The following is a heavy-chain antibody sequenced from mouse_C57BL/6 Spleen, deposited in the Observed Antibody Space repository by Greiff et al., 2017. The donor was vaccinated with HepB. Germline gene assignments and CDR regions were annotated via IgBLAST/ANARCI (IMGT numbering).Heavy chain of an antibody. CDR3: ASHYYGSSYYWYFDV. D-gene: IGHD1-1*01. Sequence: EVKLVESGGGLVQPGGSLSLSCAASGFTFTDYYMSWVRQPPGKALEWLGFIRNKANGYTTEYSASVKGRFTISRDTSQSILYLQMNALRAEDSATYYCASHYYGSSYYWYFDVWGTGTTVTVSS. J-gene: IGHJ1*03. CDR2: IRNKANGYTT. V-gene: IGHV7-3*01. CDR1: GFTFTDYY.